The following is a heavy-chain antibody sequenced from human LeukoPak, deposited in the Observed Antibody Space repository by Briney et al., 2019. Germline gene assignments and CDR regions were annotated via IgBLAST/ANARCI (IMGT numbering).Heavy chain of an antibody. V-gene: IGHV3-30*02. CDR3: AKDPLKTHSESYYRFDH. CDR1: GFTFSSYG. D-gene: IGHD1-26*01. CDR2: IRYDGSNK. Sequence: PGGSLRLSCAASGFTFSSYGMHWVRQAPGKGLEWVAFIRYDGSNKYYADSVKGRFTISRDNSKNTLYLQMNSLRAEDTAVYYCAKDPLKTHSESYYRFDHWGQGTLVTVSS. J-gene: IGHJ4*02.